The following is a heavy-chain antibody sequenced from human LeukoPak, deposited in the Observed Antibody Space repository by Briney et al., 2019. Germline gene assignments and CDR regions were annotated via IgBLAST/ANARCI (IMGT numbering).Heavy chain of an antibody. CDR1: GGSFSGYY. CDR2: IYYSGST. D-gene: IGHD4-17*01. CDR3: AKDYGEYYFDY. Sequence: PSETLSLTCAVYGGSFSGYYWSWIRQPPGEGLEWIGSIYYSGSTYYNPSLKSRVTISVDTSKNQFSLKLSSVTAADTAVYYCAKDYGEYYFDYWGQGTLVTVSS. J-gene: IGHJ4*02. V-gene: IGHV4-34*01.